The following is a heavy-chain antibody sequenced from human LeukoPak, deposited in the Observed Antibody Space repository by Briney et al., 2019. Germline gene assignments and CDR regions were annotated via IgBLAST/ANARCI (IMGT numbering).Heavy chain of an antibody. D-gene: IGHD2/OR15-2a*01. CDR3: AKSSRPIGVPHFFDY. Sequence: GGSLRVSCPASRFTFSSDGMHSSREAPAKGLKWLAVISYDGSNKYYADSVKGRFTISRDNSKNTLYLQMNSLRAEDTAVYYCAKSSRPIGVPHFFDYWGQGTLVTVSS. J-gene: IGHJ4*02. V-gene: IGHV3-30*18. CDR1: RFTFSSDG. CDR2: ISYDGSNK.